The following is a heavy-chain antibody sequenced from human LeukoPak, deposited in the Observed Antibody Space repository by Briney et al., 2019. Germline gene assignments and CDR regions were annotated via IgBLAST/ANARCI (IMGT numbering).Heavy chain of an antibody. D-gene: IGHD3-3*01. CDR3: ATDRGWRTSGYYPYYFEY. Sequence: PGGSLRLSCAASGFVFRNYFMSWVRQAPGKGLERVASIKNDGSEKYYVDSVRGRYTISRDNTKNSLYLQMSSLRAEDTAVYYCATDRGWRTSGYYPYYFEYWGQGTLVTFSS. J-gene: IGHJ4*02. CDR2: IKNDGSEK. CDR1: GFVFRNYF. V-gene: IGHV3-7*01.